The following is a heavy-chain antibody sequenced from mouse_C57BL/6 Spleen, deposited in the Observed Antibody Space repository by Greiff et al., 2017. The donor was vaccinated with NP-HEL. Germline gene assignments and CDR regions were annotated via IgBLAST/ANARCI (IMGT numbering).Heavy chain of an antibody. CDR2: INPTYGTT. V-gene: IGHV1-39*01. CDR3: ERNGGYPRFAY. D-gene: IGHD2-2*01. CDR1: GYSFTDYN. J-gene: IGHJ3*01. Sequence: VQLQESGPELVKPGASVKISCKASGYSFTDYNMNWVKQSTGKSLEWIGVINPTYGTTSYNQKFKGKATLTVDKSSSTAYMQLNSLTSEDSAVYDCERNGGYPRFAYWGQGTLVTVSA.